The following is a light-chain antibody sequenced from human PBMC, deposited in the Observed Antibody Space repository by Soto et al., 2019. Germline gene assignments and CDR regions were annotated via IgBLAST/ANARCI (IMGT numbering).Light chain of an antibody. J-gene: IGKJ5*01. CDR3: QQRSNWPPLT. CDR2: GAS. V-gene: IGKV3-11*01. Sequence: EIVLTQSPATLSLSPGERATISCRASQSVNSYLAWYQHKPGQAPRLLIYGASNRATGIPARFSGSGSGTDFTLTISSLEPEDFAVYYSQQRSNWPPLTFGQGTHWRL. CDR1: QSVNSY.